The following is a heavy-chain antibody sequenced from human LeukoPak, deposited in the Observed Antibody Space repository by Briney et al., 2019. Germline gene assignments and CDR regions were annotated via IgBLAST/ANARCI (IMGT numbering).Heavy chain of an antibody. V-gene: IGHV4-59*01. D-gene: IGHD5-24*01. CDR3: ARAGRRDGYVDYFDY. J-gene: IGHJ4*02. Sequence: KTSETLSLTCTVSGGSISNYYWSWIRQPPGKGLEWIGYIYYSGSTNYNPSLKSRVTISVDTSKNQFSLKLSSVTAADTAVYYCARAGRRDGYVDYFDYWAQGTLVTVSS. CDR2: IYYSGST. CDR1: GGSISNYY.